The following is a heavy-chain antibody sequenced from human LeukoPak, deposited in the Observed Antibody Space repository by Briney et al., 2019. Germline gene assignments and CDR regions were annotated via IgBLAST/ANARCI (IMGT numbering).Heavy chain of an antibody. V-gene: IGHV3-30*18. D-gene: IGHD2-2*01. CDR3: AKESGYCSSTSCYAHLFDY. J-gene: IGHJ4*01. CDR2: ISYDGSNK. Sequence: GGSLRLSCAASGFTFNSYGMHWVRQAPGKGLEWVAVISYDGSNKYYADSVKGRFTISRDNSKNTLYLQMNSLRAEDTAVYYCAKESGYCSSTSCYAHLFDYWGHGTLVTVSS. CDR1: GFTFNSYG.